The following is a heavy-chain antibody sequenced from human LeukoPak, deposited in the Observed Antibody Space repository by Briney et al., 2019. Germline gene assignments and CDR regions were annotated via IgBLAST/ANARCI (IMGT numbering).Heavy chain of an antibody. CDR1: GFTFSKYS. CDR3: ARSLSLVMAAMTH. CDR2: ISTRSSYI. D-gene: IGHD5-24*01. V-gene: IGHV3-21*01. J-gene: IGHJ4*02. Sequence: PGGTLRLSCAASGFTFSKYSMNWVRQAPGKGLEWVSSISTRSSYIYYADSVKGRFTISRGNAKNSLFLQMNSLRAEDTAIYYCARSLSLVMAAMTHWGQGTLVTVSS.